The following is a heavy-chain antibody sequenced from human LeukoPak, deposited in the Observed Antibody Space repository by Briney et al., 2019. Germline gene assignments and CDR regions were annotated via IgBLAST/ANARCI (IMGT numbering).Heavy chain of an antibody. J-gene: IGHJ4*02. CDR3: AKDRASVVYCSGGTCYFDY. CDR1: GFTFDDFA. D-gene: IGHD2-15*01. V-gene: IGHV3-9*01. CDR2: ISWNSASL. Sequence: GGSLRLSCAASGFTFDDFAMHWVRQAPGKGLEWVSGISWNSASLDYAGSVKGRFTISRDNAKNSLYLQMNSLRAEDTAFYYCAKDRASVVYCSGGTCYFDYWGQGTLVSVSS.